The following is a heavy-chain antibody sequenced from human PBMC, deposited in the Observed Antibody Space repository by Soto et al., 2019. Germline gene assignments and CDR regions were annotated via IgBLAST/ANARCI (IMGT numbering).Heavy chain of an antibody. CDR1: GGSISSGGYF. CDR2: IYYSGST. V-gene: IGHV4-31*03. D-gene: IGHD6-6*01. Sequence: QVQLQESGPGLVKPSQTLSLTCTVSGGSISSGGYFWSWIRQHPGKGLEWIGFIYYSGSTYYNQSLKSRVTISVDTSNNHSALRLSSVTVADTAVYYCAREGAAPYCYYAMDVGGQGATVTVPS. CDR3: AREGAAPYCYYAMDV. J-gene: IGHJ6*02.